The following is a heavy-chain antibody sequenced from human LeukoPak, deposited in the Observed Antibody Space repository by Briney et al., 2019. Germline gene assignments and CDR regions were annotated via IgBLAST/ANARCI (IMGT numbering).Heavy chain of an antibody. Sequence: SETLSLTCAVYGGSFSGYYWSWIRQPPGKGLEWIGEINHSGSTNYNPYLKSRVTISVDTSKNQFSLKLSSVTAADTAVYYCARGGTRTYYYDSSGHLYFDYWGQGTLVTVSS. V-gene: IGHV4-34*01. CDR3: ARGGTRTYYYDSSGHLYFDY. CDR2: INHSGST. J-gene: IGHJ4*02. D-gene: IGHD3-22*01. CDR1: GGSFSGYY.